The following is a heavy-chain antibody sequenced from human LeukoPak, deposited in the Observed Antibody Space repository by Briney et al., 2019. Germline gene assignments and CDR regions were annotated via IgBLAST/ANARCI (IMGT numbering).Heavy chain of an antibody. CDR1: GGSISSNY. V-gene: IGHV4-59*13. D-gene: IGHD6-19*01. CDR2: CHYSGNT. Sequence: SETLSLTCAISGGSISSNYWSWIRQPPGKGLEWIGYCHYSGNTNYNPSLKSRATISVDMSKNQFSLTLNSVTAADTAVYYCARSGPHGGWYYFDYWGQGTLVTVSS. CDR3: ARSGPHGGWYYFDY. J-gene: IGHJ4*02.